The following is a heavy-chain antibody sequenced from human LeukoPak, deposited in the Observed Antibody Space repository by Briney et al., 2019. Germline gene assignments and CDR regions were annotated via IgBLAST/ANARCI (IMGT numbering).Heavy chain of an antibody. V-gene: IGHV1-2*02. J-gene: IGHJ6*02. CDR1: GYTFTGYY. Sequence: ASVTVSCKASGYTFTGYYMHWVRQAPGQGLEWMGWINPNSGGTNYAQKFQGRVTMTRDTSISTAYMELSRMRSDDTAVYYCVVLRYSHYGMDVWGQGTTVTVSS. CDR3: VVLRYSHYGMDV. D-gene: IGHD3-9*01. CDR2: INPNSGGT.